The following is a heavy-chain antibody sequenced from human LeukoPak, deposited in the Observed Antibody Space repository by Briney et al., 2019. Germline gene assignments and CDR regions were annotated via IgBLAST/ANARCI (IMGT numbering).Heavy chain of an antibody. CDR2: ISSSSSYI. J-gene: IGHJ6*04. Sequence: GGSLRLSCAASGCTFSSYSMNWVRQAPGKGLEWVSSISSSSSYIYYADSVKGRFTISRDNAKNSLSLQMNSLRAEDTAVYYCARDRIAVARDYYGMDVWGKGTTVTVSS. D-gene: IGHD6-19*01. CDR1: GCTFSSYS. CDR3: ARDRIAVARDYYGMDV. V-gene: IGHV3-21*01.